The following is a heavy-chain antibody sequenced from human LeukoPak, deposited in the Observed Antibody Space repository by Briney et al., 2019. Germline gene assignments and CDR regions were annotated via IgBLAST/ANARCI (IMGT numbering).Heavy chain of an antibody. CDR2: MNPNSGNT. CDR1: GYTFTSYD. J-gene: IGHJ5*02. D-gene: IGHD1-26*01. Sequence: GASVKVSCKASGYTFTSYDINWVRQATGQGLEWMGWMNPNSGNTGYAQKFQGRVTITRNTSISTAYMELRSLRSDDTAVYYCARDLKRSRARWENLGFDPWGQGTLVTVSS. V-gene: IGHV1-8*03. CDR3: ARDLKRSRARWENLGFDP.